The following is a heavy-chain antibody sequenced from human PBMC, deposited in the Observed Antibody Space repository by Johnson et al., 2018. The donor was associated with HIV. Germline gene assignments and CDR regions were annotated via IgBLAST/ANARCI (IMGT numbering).Heavy chain of an antibody. V-gene: IGHV3-30*02. Sequence: QVQLVESGGGVVQPGGSLRLSCVVSGFTVSSNYITWVRQAPGKGLEWVAFIRYDGSNKYYADSVKGRFTISRDNSKNTLYLQMNSLRAEDTAVYYCARAVTPFGDWEAFDIWGQGTMVTVSS. J-gene: IGHJ3*02. CDR3: ARAVTPFGDWEAFDI. CDR2: IRYDGSNK. CDR1: GFTVSSNY. D-gene: IGHD3-10*01.